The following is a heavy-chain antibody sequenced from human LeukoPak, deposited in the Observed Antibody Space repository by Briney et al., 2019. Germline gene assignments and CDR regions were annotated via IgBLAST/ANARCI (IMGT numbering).Heavy chain of an antibody. J-gene: IGHJ6*03. Sequence: PSETLSLTCTVSGGSISNYYWSWIRQPPGKGLEWIGYIYSSGSTNYNPSLKSRVTISVDTSKNQFSLKLSSVTAADTAVYYCACSPMWFGELFGSYYMDVWGKGTTVTISS. CDR2: IYSSGST. CDR1: GGSISNYY. V-gene: IGHV4-59*12. D-gene: IGHD3-10*01. CDR3: ACSPMWFGELFGSYYMDV.